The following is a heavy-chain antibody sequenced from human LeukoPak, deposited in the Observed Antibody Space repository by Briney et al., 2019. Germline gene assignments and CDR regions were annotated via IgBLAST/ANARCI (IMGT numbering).Heavy chain of an antibody. CDR3: ARGPLGGESFDI. V-gene: IGHV4-4*07. J-gene: IGHJ3*02. Sequence: TSETLSPTCTVSGGSLSNHYWNWIRHPAGTGLEYIGRIYHTGSTNYNPSLKSRVTLSVDTSNNQFSLNLTSVTAADTAVYYCARGPLGGESFDIWGQGTMVTVSS. CDR2: IYHTGST. D-gene: IGHD3-16*01. CDR1: GGSLSNHY.